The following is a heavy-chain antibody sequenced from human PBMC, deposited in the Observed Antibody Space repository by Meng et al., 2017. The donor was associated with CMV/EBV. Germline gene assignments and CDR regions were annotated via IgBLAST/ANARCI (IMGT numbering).Heavy chain of an antibody. CDR1: GGSISSYY. Sequence: SETLSLTCTVSGGSISSYYWSWIRQPPGKGLEWIGYIYYSGSTNYNPSLKSRVTISVDTSKNQFSLKLSSVTAADTAVYYCARDLFELAPPHCSSTSCHNEGYYYYGMDVWGQGTTVTVSS. J-gene: IGHJ6*02. CDR2: IYYSGST. CDR3: ARDLFELAPPHCSSTSCHNEGYYYYGMDV. V-gene: IGHV4-59*01. D-gene: IGHD2-2*01.